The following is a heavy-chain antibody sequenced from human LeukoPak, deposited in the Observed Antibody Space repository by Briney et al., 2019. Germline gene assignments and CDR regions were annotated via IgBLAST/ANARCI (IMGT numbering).Heavy chain of an antibody. CDR1: GGSISSTSYY. V-gene: IGHV4-39*01. Sequence: PSETLSLTCTVSGGSISSTSYYWGWIRQPPGKGLVWIGTIYYSGRTYYNPSLKSRVTISADTSKNQFFLKLSSVTAADTAVFYCARLVWIAAAPFFDYWGQGTLVTVSS. CDR3: ARLVWIAAAPFFDY. D-gene: IGHD6-13*01. J-gene: IGHJ4*02. CDR2: IYYSGRT.